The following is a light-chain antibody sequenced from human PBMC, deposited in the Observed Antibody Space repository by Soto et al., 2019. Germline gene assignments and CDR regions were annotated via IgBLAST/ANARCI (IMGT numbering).Light chain of an antibody. CDR3: QQRSTWPLT. J-gene: IGKJ4*01. CDR2: DAS. CDR1: QSISSH. V-gene: IGKV3-11*01. Sequence: EIVLTQSPATLSLSPGERATLSCRASQSISSHLAWYQQKPGQAPRLLMYDASNRATGILARFSGSGSGTDFTLTISSLEPEDFAVYYGQQRSTWPLTCGGGTKVEIK.